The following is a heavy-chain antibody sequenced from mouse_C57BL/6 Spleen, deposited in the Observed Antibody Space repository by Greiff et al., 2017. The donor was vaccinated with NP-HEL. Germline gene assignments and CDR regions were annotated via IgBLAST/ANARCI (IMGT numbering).Heavy chain of an antibody. CDR2: INPNNGGT. CDR3: ARVDDYYVYYYAMDY. J-gene: IGHJ4*01. V-gene: IGHV1-26*01. Sequence: VQLQQSGPELVKPGASVKISCKASGYTFTDYYMNWVKQSHGKSLEWIGDINPNNGGTSYNQKFKGKATLTVDKSSSTAYMELRSLTSEDSAVYYCARVDDYYVYYYAMDYWGQGTSVTVSS. CDR1: GYTFTDYY. D-gene: IGHD2-3*01.